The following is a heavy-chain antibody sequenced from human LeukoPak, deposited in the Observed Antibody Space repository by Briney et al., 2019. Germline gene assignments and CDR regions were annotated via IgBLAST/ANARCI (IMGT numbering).Heavy chain of an antibody. CDR3: AKDVHDYINY. Sequence: PGGSLRLSCAASGFTFSSYSMNWVRQAPGKGLEWVSSISSSSSYIYSADSVKGRFTISRDNSKNTLYLQMNSLRTEDTAVYYCAKDVHDYINYWGQGTLVTVSS. CDR2: ISSSSSYI. CDR1: GFTFSSYS. J-gene: IGHJ4*02. D-gene: IGHD3-16*01. V-gene: IGHV3-21*01.